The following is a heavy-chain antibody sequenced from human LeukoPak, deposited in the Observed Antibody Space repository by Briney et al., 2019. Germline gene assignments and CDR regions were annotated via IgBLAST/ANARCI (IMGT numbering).Heavy chain of an antibody. D-gene: IGHD6-6*01. Sequence: SETLSLTCTVSGGSISSHYWSWIRQPPGKGLEWIGYIYTSGSTNYNPSLKSRVTISVDTSKNQFSLKLSSVTAADTAVYYCARRDSSSAVDYWGQGTLVTVSS. CDR2: IYTSGST. CDR3: ARRDSSSAVDY. CDR1: GGSISSHY. J-gene: IGHJ4*02. V-gene: IGHV4-4*09.